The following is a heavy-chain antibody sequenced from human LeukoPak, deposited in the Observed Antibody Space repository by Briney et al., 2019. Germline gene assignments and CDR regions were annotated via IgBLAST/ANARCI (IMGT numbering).Heavy chain of an antibody. CDR1: GGPISSSNW. D-gene: IGHD3-9*01. CDR3: ARGRLNYDILTGYYSSNPLDAFDI. CDR2: IYYSGSS. J-gene: IGHJ3*02. Sequence: SGTLSLTCAVSGGPISSSNWWSWVRQPPGKGLEWIGYIYYSGSSNYNPSLKSRVTISVDTSKNQFSLKLSSVTAADTAVYYCARGRLNYDILTGYYSSNPLDAFDIWGQGTMVTVSS. V-gene: IGHV4-4*02.